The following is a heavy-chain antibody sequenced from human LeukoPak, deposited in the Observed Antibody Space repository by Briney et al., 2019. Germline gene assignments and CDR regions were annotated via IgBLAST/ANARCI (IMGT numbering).Heavy chain of an antibody. CDR3: ARVPYYDFWSGSTYYYYYGMDV. Sequence: SETLSLTCTVSGGSISSYYWSWIRQPPGKGLEWIGYIYYSGSTNYNPSLKSRVTISVDTSKNQFSLKLSSVTAADTAVYYCARVPYYDFWSGSTYYYYYGMDVWGQGTTVTVSS. CDR1: GGSISSYY. CDR2: IYYSGST. J-gene: IGHJ6*02. V-gene: IGHV4-59*01. D-gene: IGHD3-3*01.